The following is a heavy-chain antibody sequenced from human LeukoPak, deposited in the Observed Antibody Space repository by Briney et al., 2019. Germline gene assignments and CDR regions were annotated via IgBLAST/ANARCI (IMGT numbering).Heavy chain of an antibody. CDR2: INHSGST. Sequence: SETLSLTCAVYGGSFSGYYWSWIRQPPGKGLEWIGEINHSGSTNYNPSLKSRVTISVDTSKNQFSLKLSSVTAADTAVYYCARHGLYSSGWTDPLEFDYWGQGTLVTVSS. V-gene: IGHV4-34*01. CDR3: ARHGLYSSGWTDPLEFDY. J-gene: IGHJ4*02. D-gene: IGHD6-19*01. CDR1: GGSFSGYY.